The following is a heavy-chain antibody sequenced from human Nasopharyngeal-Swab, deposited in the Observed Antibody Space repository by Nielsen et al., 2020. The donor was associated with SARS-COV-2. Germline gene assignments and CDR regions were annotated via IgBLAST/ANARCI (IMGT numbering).Heavy chain of an antibody. J-gene: IGHJ3*02. Sequence: GESLKISCAASGFTFSSYAMSWVRQAPGKGLERVSAINGSGGSTYYADSVKGRFTISRDNSKNTLYLQMNSLRAEDTAVYYCAKDYYDSSGYHPDAFDIWGQGTMVTVSS. CDR3: AKDYYDSSGYHPDAFDI. V-gene: IGHV3-23*01. CDR2: INGSGGST. CDR1: GFTFSSYA. D-gene: IGHD3-22*01.